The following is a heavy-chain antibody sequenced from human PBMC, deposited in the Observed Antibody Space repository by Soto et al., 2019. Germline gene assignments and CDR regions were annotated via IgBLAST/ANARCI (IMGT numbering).Heavy chain of an antibody. D-gene: IGHD2-15*01. J-gene: IGHJ6*03. CDR2: ISYDGSNK. Sequence: GGSLRLSCAASGFTFSSYGMHWVRQASGKGLEWVAVISYDGSNKYYADSVKGRFTISRDHSKNTLYLQMNSLRAEDTAVYYCAGYCSGGSCYPGDYYYYMDVWGKGTTVTVSS. V-gene: IGHV3-30*03. CDR1: GFTFSSYG. CDR3: AGYCSGGSCYPGDYYYYMDV.